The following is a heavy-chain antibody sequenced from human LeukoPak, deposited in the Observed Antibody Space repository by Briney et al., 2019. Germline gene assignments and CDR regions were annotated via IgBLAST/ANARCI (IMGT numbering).Heavy chain of an antibody. CDR2: ISSSSSYI. Sequence: GGSLRLSCAASGFTFSSYSMNWVRQAPGKGLEWVSSISSSSSYIYYADSVKGRFTISRDNAKNSLYLQMNRLRAEDTAVYYCARARAVVADYWGQGTLVTVSS. CDR3: ARARAVVADY. CDR1: GFTFSSYS. J-gene: IGHJ4*02. V-gene: IGHV3-21*01. D-gene: IGHD2-15*01.